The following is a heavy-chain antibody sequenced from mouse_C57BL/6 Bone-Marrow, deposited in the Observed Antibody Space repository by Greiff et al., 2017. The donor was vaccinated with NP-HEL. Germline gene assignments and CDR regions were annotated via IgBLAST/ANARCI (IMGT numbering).Heavy chain of an antibody. J-gene: IGHJ1*03. Sequence: EVKLVESEVGLVQPGSSMKLSCTASGFTFSDYYMAWVRQVPEKGLEWVANINYDGSSTYYLDSLKSRFIISRDNAKNILYLQMSSLKSEDTATYYCAREGGANWDWYFDVWGTGTTVTVSS. D-gene: IGHD4-1*01. CDR1: GFTFSDYY. CDR3: AREGGANWDWYFDV. V-gene: IGHV5-16*01. CDR2: INYDGSST.